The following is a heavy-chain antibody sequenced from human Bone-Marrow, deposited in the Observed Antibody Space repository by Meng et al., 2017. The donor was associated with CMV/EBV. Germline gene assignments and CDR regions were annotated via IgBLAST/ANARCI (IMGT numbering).Heavy chain of an antibody. CDR3: ARDDTYYYDSSGYFVD. Sequence: GESLKISCAASGFTFSSYWMSWVRQAPGKGLEWVANIKQDGSEKYYVDSVKGRFTISRDNAKTSLYLQMNSLRAEDTAVYYCARDDTYYYDSSGYFVDWGPGKLV. CDR1: GFTFSSYW. J-gene: IGHJ4*02. CDR2: IKQDGSEK. D-gene: IGHD3-22*01. V-gene: IGHV3-7*01.